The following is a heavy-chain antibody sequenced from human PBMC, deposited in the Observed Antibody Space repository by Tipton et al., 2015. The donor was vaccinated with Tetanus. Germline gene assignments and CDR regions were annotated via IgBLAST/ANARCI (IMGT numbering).Heavy chain of an antibody. CDR2: IKQDGSEK. J-gene: IGHJ4*02. Sequence: SLRLSCAASGFTFSSYWMSWVRQAPGKGLEWVANIKQDGSEKYYVDSVKGRFTISRDNAKNSLYLQMNSLRAEDTAVYYCAREVPPNYSSGTDYWGQGTLVTVSS. CDR3: AREVPPNYSSGTDY. D-gene: IGHD6-19*01. V-gene: IGHV3-7*05. CDR1: GFTFSSYW.